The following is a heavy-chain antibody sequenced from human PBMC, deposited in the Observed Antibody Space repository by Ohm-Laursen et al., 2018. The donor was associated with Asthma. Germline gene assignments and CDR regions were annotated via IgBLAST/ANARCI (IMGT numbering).Heavy chain of an antibody. V-gene: IGHV3-33*01. Sequence: SLRLSCSASGFTFSSYGMHWVRQAPGKGLEWVAVIWYDGSNKYYADSVKGRFTISRDNSKNTLYLQMNSLRAEDTAVYYCARDYSSGWYTFDYWGQGTLVTVSS. CDR2: IWYDGSNK. J-gene: IGHJ4*02. CDR3: ARDYSSGWYTFDY. D-gene: IGHD6-19*01. CDR1: GFTFSSYG.